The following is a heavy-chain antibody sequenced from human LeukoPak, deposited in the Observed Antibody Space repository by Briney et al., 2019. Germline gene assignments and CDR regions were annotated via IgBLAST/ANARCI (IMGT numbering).Heavy chain of an antibody. CDR3: ARGLTISSSGSYYFDY. CDR2: INHSGST. V-gene: IGHV4-34*01. CDR1: GGSFSGYY. Sequence: SETLSLTCAVYGGSFSGYYWSWIRQPPGKGLKWIGEINHSGSTNYNPSLKSRVTISVDTSKNQFSLKLSSVTAADTAVYYCARGLTISSSGSYYFDYWGQGTLVTVSS. J-gene: IGHJ4*02. D-gene: IGHD3-3*01.